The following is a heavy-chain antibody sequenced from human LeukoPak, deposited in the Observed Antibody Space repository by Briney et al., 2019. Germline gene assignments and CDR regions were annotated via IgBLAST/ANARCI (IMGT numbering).Heavy chain of an antibody. Sequence: PSETLSLTCTVSGGSISSSNYYWGWIRQPPGKGLEWIGSIYYSGSTYYNPSLKSRVTISVDTSKNQFSLKLSSVTAADTAVYYCAKGSRILDYWGQGTLVTVSS. CDR1: GGSISSSNYY. CDR3: AKGSRILDY. V-gene: IGHV4-39*01. CDR2: IYYSGST. J-gene: IGHJ4*02.